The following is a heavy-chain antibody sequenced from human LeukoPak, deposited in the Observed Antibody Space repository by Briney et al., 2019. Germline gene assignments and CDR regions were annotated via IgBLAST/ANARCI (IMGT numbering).Heavy chain of an antibody. Sequence: GGSLRLSCVVSGFTFNRYNMNWVRQAPGKGLEWLSYISSSSNTIYYADSVKGRFAISRDNAKNSLYLQMNSLRAEDTAVYYCARDFGGSYYPDFDYWGQGTLVTVSS. CDR1: GFTFNRYN. CDR3: ARDFGGSYYPDFDY. V-gene: IGHV3-48*04. D-gene: IGHD1-26*01. J-gene: IGHJ4*02. CDR2: ISSSSNTI.